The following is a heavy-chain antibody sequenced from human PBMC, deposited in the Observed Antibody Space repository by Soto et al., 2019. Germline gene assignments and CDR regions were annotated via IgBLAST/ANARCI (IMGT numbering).Heavy chain of an antibody. J-gene: IGHJ5*02. CDR3: ARENYYGSGSSGFDP. V-gene: IGHV4-59*01. Sequence: QVQLQESGPGLVKPSETLSLTCTVSGGSISGYYCNWFRQPPGTGLEWIGYIYYSGSTKYNPSLKSRVTIALDTSKNQFSLKLSSVTAADTAVYYCARENYYGSGSSGFDPWGQGTLVTVSS. CDR2: IYYSGST. CDR1: GGSISGYY. D-gene: IGHD3-10*01.